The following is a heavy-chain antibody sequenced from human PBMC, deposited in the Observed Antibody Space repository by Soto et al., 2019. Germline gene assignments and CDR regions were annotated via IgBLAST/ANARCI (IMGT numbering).Heavy chain of an antibody. CDR2: IIPIPGIA. CDR3: AREYGDYALGYFDY. D-gene: IGHD4-17*01. Sequence: QVQLVQSGAEVKKPGSSVKVSCKASGGTFSSYTISWVRQAPGQGLEWMGRIIPIPGIANYAQKFQGRVTITADKSTSTAYMELSSLRSEDTAVYYCAREYGDYALGYFDYWGQGTLVTVSS. J-gene: IGHJ4*02. CDR1: GGTFSSYT. V-gene: IGHV1-69*08.